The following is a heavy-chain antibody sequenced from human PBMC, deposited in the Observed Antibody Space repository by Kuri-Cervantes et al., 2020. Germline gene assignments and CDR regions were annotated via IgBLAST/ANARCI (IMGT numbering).Heavy chain of an antibody. CDR1: GFTFSSYG. J-gene: IGHJ4*02. CDR3: AREVFTMVRGVTE. Sequence: GGSLRLSCAASGFTFSSYGMHWVRQAPGKGLEWVAVISYDGSNKYYADSVKGRFTISRDNSKNTLYLQMNSLRAEDTAVYYCAREVFTMVRGVTEWGQGTLVTVSS. V-gene: IGHV3-30*03. D-gene: IGHD3-10*01. CDR2: ISYDGSNK.